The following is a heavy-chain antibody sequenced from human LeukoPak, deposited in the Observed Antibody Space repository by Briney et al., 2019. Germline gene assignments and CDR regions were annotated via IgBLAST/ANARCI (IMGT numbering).Heavy chain of an antibody. CDR3: AKDIGAVAGTLWD. V-gene: IGHV3-48*04. Sequence: PGGSLRLSCAASGFTFSSYSMNWVRQAPGKGLEWVSYISGSSSTIYYADSVKGRFTISRDNAKNSLYLQMNSLRAEDTALYYCAKDIGAVAGTLWDWGQGTLVTVSS. J-gene: IGHJ4*02. CDR1: GFTFSSYS. D-gene: IGHD6-19*01. CDR2: ISGSSSTI.